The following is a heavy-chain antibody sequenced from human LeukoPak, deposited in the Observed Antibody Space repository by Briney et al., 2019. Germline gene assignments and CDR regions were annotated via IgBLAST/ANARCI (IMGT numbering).Heavy chain of an antibody. CDR2: IKQDGSEK. D-gene: IGHD3-9*01. J-gene: IGHJ4*02. Sequence: GGSLRLSCAASGLTFSSYWMSWVRQAPGKGLEWVANIKQDGSEKYYVDSVKGRFTISRDNAKNSLYLQMNSLRAEDTAVYYCARTDILTGYPLDYWGQGTLVTVSS. V-gene: IGHV3-7*01. CDR3: ARTDILTGYPLDY. CDR1: GLTFSSYW.